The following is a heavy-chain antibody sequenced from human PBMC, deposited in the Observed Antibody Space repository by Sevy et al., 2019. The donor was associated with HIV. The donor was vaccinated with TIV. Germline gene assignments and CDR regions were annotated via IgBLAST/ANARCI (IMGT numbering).Heavy chain of an antibody. CDR2: ISGSGGST. J-gene: IGHJ4*02. Sequence: GGSLRLSCAASGFTFSSYAMSWVRQAPGKGLEWVSAISGSGGSTYYADSVKGRFTISRDNSKNTLYLQMNSLRAEDKAVYYCAKDGLGYCSGGSCYSAYWGQGTLVTVSS. V-gene: IGHV3-23*01. CDR1: GFTFSSYA. D-gene: IGHD2-15*01. CDR3: AKDGLGYCSGGSCYSAY.